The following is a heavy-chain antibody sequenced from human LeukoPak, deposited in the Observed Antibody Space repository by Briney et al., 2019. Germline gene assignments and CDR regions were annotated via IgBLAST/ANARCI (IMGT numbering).Heavy chain of an antibody. Sequence: GGSLRLSCAASGFTVSSNYMSWVRQAPGKGLEWVSVIYSGGSTYYADSVKGRFTISRDNSKNTLYLQMNSLRAEDTAVYYCARVNGDGTRHFDYWGQGTLVTVSS. CDR1: GFTVSSNY. CDR2: IYSGGST. CDR3: ARVNGDGTRHFDY. V-gene: IGHV3-53*01. D-gene: IGHD4-17*01. J-gene: IGHJ4*02.